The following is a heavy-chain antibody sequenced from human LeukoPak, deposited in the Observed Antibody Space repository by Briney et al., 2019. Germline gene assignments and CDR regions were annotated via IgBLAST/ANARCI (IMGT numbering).Heavy chain of an antibody. J-gene: IGHJ4*02. Sequence: GSLRLSCAASGFTFSNAWMSWVRQAPGRGLEWIGEINHSGSANYKPSLKSRVTISADTSKNQFSLKLTSVTAADTAVYYCARRSRDSGKYDGPSGLDYWGQGTLVTVSS. V-gene: IGHV4-34*01. D-gene: IGHD1-26*01. CDR2: INHSGSA. CDR1: GFTFSNAW. CDR3: ARRSRDSGKYDGPSGLDY.